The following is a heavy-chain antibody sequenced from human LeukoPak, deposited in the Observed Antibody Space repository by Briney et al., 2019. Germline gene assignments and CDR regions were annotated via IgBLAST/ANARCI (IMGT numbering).Heavy chain of an antibody. V-gene: IGHV4-34*01. CDR1: GGSFSGYY. Sequence: SETLSLTCAVYGGSFSGYYWSWIRQPPGKGLEWIGEINHSGSTNYNPSLKSRVTISVDTSKNQFSLKLSSVTAADTAVYYCARGRSSSWHYYFDYWGQGTLVTVSS. J-gene: IGHJ4*02. CDR2: INHSGST. CDR3: ARGRSSSWHYYFDY. D-gene: IGHD6-13*01.